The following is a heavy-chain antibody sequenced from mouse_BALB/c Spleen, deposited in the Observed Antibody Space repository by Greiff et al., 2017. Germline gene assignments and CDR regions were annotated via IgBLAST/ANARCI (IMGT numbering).Heavy chain of an antibody. V-gene: IGHV3-2*02. Sequence: VQLQQSGPGLVKPSQSLSLTCTVTGYSITSDYAWNWIRQFPGNKLEWMGYISYSGSTSYNPSLKSRISITRDTSKNQFFLQLNSVTTEDTATYYCARSGEVRRRRPAWFAYWGQGTLVTVSA. D-gene: IGHD2-14*01. J-gene: IGHJ3*01. CDR3: ARSGEVRRRRPAWFAY. CDR2: ISYSGST. CDR1: GYSITSDYA.